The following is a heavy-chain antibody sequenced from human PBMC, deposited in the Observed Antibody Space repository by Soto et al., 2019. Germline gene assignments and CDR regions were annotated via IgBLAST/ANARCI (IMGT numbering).Heavy chain of an antibody. CDR2: IIPIFGTA. CDR1: GGTFSSYA. D-gene: IGHD3-22*01. CDR3: ASTYYYDSSGYYPVY. V-gene: IGHV1-69*13. Sequence: GASVKVSCKASGGTFSSYAISWVRQAPGQGLEWMGGIIPIFGTANYAQKFQGRVTITADESTSTAYMELSSLRSEDTAVYYCASTYYYDSSGYYPVYWGQGTLVTVSS. J-gene: IGHJ4*02.